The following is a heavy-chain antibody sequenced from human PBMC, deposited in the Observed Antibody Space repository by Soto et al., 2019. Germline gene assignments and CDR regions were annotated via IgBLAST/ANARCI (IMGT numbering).Heavy chain of an antibody. CDR3: GRDGVGATPLGWFDP. Sequence: QVQLVQSGAEVKKPGASVKVSCKASGYTFIGYYIHWVRQAPGQGLERMGRINPRSGDTTYAQKFQGRLTMTRDTSIRTAYMELSSLRSDDTAVYYCGRDGVGATPLGWFDPWGQGSLVTVSS. V-gene: IGHV1-2*06. CDR2: INPRSGDT. J-gene: IGHJ5*02. D-gene: IGHD1-26*01. CDR1: GYTFIGYY.